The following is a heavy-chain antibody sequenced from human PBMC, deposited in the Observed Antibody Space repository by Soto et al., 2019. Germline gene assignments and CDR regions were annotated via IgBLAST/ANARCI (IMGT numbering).Heavy chain of an antibody. Sequence: QVQLVQSGAEVKKPGASVEVSCKASGYTFTTYGIDWVRQAPGQGLEWMGWISGYNGNTNYAQKLQGRVTMTSDTSTNTAYMELRSLRSDDTAVYYCAREYGNYGPDYWGQGTLVTVSS. J-gene: IGHJ4*02. V-gene: IGHV1-18*01. CDR3: AREYGNYGPDY. D-gene: IGHD4-17*01. CDR1: GYTFTTYG. CDR2: ISGYNGNT.